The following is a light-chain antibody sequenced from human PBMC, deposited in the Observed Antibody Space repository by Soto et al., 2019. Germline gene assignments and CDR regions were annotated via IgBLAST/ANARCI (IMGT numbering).Light chain of an antibody. CDR1: QSVSSY. J-gene: IGKJ5*01. CDR2: DAS. Sequence: EIVLTQSPATLSLSPGERATLSCRASQSVSSYLAWCQQKPGQAPRLLIYDASNRATGIPARFSGSGSGTDFTLTISSLEPEDFAVYYCQQRSNFGQGTRLEIK. CDR3: QQRSN. V-gene: IGKV3-11*01.